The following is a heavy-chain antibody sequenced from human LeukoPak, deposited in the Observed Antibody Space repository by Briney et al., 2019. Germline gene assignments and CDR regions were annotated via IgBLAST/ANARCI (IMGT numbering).Heavy chain of an antibody. V-gene: IGHV1-2*02. Sequence: ASVKVSCKASGYSFTDKYMHWVRQAPGQGLEWMGWINPNSGGTNYAQKFQGRVTMTTDTSISTAYMELSGLGSEDTAVYYCARKKFDYWGQGTLVTVSS. J-gene: IGHJ4*02. CDR2: INPNSGGT. CDR1: GYSFTDKY. CDR3: ARKKFDY.